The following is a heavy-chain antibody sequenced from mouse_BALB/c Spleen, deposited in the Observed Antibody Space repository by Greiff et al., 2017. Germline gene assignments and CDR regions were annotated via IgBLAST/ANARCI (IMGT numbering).Heavy chain of an antibody. CDR3: ARGYDYDFAY. CDR2: ISSGGST. Sequence: EVKLEESGGGLVKPGGSLKLSCAASGFTFSSYAMSWVRQTPEKRLEWVASISSGGSTYYPDSVKGRFTISRDNARNILYLQMSSLRSEDTAMYYCARGYDYDFAYWGQGTLVTVSA. D-gene: IGHD2-4*01. V-gene: IGHV5-6-5*01. CDR1: GFTFSSYA. J-gene: IGHJ3*01.